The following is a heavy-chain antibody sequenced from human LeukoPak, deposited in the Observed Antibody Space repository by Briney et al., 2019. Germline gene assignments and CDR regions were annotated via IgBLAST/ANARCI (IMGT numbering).Heavy chain of an antibody. Sequence: SETLSLTCTVSNGSISSSSWSWIRQTPEKGLEWISYLSDSGNTNYNPSLKSRVTISVDTAKKQFSLKLPSETAADTAVYYCASGGEMVRETGTNRYYFDYWGKGTLVTVS. CDR3: ASGGEMVRETGTNRYYFDY. D-gene: IGHD3-10*01. CDR1: NGSISSSS. V-gene: IGHV4-59*01. CDR2: LSDSGNT. J-gene: IGHJ4*02.